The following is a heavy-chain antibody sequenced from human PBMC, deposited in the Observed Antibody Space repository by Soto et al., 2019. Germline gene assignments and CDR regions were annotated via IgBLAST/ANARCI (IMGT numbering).Heavy chain of an antibody. Sequence: SETLSLTCTVSGGSISSSSYFWGWIRQPPGKGLEWIGSIHYSGSTYYNPSLKSRVTVSVDTSKNQFSLKLSSVTAADTAVYYCARHPSNFWFDPWGKGTLVPVSS. D-gene: IGHD4-4*01. J-gene: IGHJ5*02. CDR2: IHYSGST. CDR3: ARHPSNFWFDP. V-gene: IGHV4-39*01. CDR1: GGSISSSSYF.